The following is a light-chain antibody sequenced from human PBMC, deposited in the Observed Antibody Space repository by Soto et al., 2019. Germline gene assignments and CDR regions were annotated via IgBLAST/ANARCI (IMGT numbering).Light chain of an antibody. CDR1: RSLVYSDGKTY. V-gene: IGKV2-30*01. Sequence: VMTQSPLSLPVTLGQPASISCRSSRSLVYSDGKTYLNWVQQRPGQSPRRLIYQVSNRDSGVADRFSGSGSDYDFTLKINRVEAEDVGVYYWMQGTDWPITFGRWTKLEI. J-gene: IGKJ2*01. CDR2: QVS. CDR3: MQGTDWPIT.